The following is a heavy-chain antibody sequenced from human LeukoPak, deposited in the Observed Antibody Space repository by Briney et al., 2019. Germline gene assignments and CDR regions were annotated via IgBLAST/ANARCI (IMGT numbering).Heavy chain of an antibody. CDR1: GFTFRSFE. D-gene: IGHD4-17*01. CDR3: ARSRPTMTPEIGRIFDY. J-gene: IGHJ4*02. V-gene: IGHV3-48*03. CDR2: IGTSGGPV. Sequence: PGGSLRLSCTASGFTFRSFEMNWVRQAPGKGLEWVSYIGTSGGPVYYADSVKGRFTISRDNAENSLYLQMNSLRAEDTAVYYCARSRPTMTPEIGRIFDYSGERKLVTVSS.